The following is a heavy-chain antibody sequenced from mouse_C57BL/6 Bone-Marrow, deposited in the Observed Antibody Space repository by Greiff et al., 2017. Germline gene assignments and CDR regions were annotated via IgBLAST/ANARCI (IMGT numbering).Heavy chain of an antibody. Sequence: QVQLQQPGAELVKPGASVKLSCKASGYTFTSYWMHWVKQRPGQGLEWIGMIHPNSGSTNYNEKFKSKATLTVDKSSSTADMQLSSLTSEYSAVYYCAREVLRVAMDYWGQGTSVTVSS. CDR1: GYTFTSYW. J-gene: IGHJ4*01. CDR2: IHPNSGST. V-gene: IGHV1-64*01. D-gene: IGHD1-1*01. CDR3: AREVLRVAMDY.